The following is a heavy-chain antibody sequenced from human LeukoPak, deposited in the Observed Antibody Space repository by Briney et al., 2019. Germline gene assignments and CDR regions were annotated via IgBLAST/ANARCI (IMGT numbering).Heavy chain of an antibody. CDR2: IKSKTDGGTT. CDR1: GFTFSNAW. V-gene: IGHV3-15*07. Sequence: GGSLRLSCAASGFTFSNAWMNWVRQAPGKGLEWVGRIKSKTDGGTTDYAAPVKGRFTISRDDSKNTLYLQMNSLKTEDTAVYYCSSYEYCSSTSCAPLNYYYYGMDVWGQGTTVTVSS. D-gene: IGHD2-2*01. CDR3: SSYEYCSSTSCAPLNYYYYGMDV. J-gene: IGHJ6*02.